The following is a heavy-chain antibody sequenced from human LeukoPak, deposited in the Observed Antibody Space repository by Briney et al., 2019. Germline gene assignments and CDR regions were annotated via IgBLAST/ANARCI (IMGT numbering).Heavy chain of an antibody. J-gene: IGHJ4*02. V-gene: IGHV3-23*01. D-gene: IGHD5-12*01. Sequence: GGSLRLSCAASGFSFSSYAMSWVRQAPEKGLEWVSSLTVSGATTWYADSVKGRFTISRDNSQNTLYLQMNSLRAEDTAVYHCATPLVAGRGRFDYWGQGTLVTVSS. CDR1: GFSFSSYA. CDR3: ATPLVAGRGRFDY. CDR2: LTVSGATT.